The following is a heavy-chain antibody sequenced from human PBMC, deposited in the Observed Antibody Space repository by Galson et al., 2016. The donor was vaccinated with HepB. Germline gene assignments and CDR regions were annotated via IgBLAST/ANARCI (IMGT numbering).Heavy chain of an antibody. D-gene: IGHD6-13*01. Sequence: SETLSLTCTVSGDSITNVGRHWGWFRQSPGMGLEYIGSIYSSGTSYYNPSLTSRITVSADASRNQFFLSLTSVTAADTAIYYRVRLGTAAAVANRRGSVYWSQATRVTVSS. V-gene: IGHV4-39*01. CDR2: IYSSGTS. J-gene: IGHJ4*02. CDR3: VRLGTAAAVANRRGSVY. CDR1: GDSITNVGRH.